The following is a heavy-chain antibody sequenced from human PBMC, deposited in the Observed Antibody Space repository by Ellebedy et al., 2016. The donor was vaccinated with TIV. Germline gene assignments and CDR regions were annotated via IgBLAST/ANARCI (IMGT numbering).Heavy chain of an antibody. CDR3: ARVRSYCGGECYSYGMDV. J-gene: IGHJ6*02. Sequence: PGGSLRLSCAASGFTFSSYEMYWVRQAPGKGLEWVSYISSSGRTIYYAYSVKGRSTISRDNAKNSLYLQMNSLRAEDTAVYYCARVRSYCGGECYSYGMDVWGQGTTVTVSS. D-gene: IGHD2-21*01. CDR2: ISSSGRTI. CDR1: GFTFSSYE. V-gene: IGHV3-48*03.